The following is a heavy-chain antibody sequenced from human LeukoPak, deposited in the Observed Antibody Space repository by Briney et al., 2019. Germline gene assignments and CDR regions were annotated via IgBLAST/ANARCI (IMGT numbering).Heavy chain of an antibody. CDR3: AKDEKDAFDI. J-gene: IGHJ3*02. V-gene: IGHV3-30*02. CDR2: IWYGESNK. Sequence: GGSLRLSCAASGFTFRSYGVHWVRQAPGKGLEWVAVIWYGESNKYYTDSVTGRFTISRDNSQNTLFLQMNSLRAEDTAVYYCAKDEKDAFDIWGQGTMVTVSS. CDR1: GFTFRSYG.